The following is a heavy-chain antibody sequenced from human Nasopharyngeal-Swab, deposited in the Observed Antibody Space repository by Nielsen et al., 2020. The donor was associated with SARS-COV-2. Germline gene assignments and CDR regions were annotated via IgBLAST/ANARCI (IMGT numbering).Heavy chain of an antibody. Sequence: SVKVSCKASGGTFSSYAISWVRQAPGQGLEWMGGIIPIFGTANYAQKFQGRVTITADESTSTACMELSSLRSEDTAVYYCAREGWETSGDSSGLFDYWGQGTLVTVSS. V-gene: IGHV1-69*13. J-gene: IGHJ4*02. CDR2: IIPIFGTA. CDR1: GGTFSSYA. CDR3: AREGWETSGDSSGLFDY. D-gene: IGHD3-22*01.